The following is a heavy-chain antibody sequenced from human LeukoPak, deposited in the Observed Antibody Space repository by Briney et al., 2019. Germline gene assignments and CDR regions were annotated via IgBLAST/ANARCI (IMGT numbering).Heavy chain of an antibody. V-gene: IGHV3-23*01. CDR2: ISGSGGST. Sequence: GGSLRLSCAASGFTFSSYAMSWVRQAPGKGLEWVSAISGSGGSTYYADSVKGRFTISRDNSKNTLYLQMNGLRAEDTAVYYCAKDLSFGWYYFDYWGQGTLVTVSS. CDR1: GFTFSSYA. CDR3: AKDLSFGWYYFDY. D-gene: IGHD2-15*01. J-gene: IGHJ4*02.